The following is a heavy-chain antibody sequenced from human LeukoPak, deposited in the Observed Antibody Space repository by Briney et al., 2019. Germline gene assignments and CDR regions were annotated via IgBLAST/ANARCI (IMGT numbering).Heavy chain of an antibody. CDR3: ARARGVRISNLFYY. D-gene: IGHD1-1*01. CDR2: IYYSGST. J-gene: IGHJ4*02. CDR1: GGSISSGDYY. V-gene: IGHV4-30-4*01. Sequence: SETLSLTCTVSGGSISSGDYYWSWIRQPPGKGLEWIGYIYYSGSTYYNPSLKSRVTISVDTSKNQFSLKLSFVTAADTAVYYCARARGVRISNLFYYWGQGTLVPVSS.